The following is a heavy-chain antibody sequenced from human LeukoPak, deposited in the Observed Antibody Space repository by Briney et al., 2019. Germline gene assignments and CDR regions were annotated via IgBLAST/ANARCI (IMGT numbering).Heavy chain of an antibody. V-gene: IGHV1-8*01. J-gene: IGHJ4*02. Sequence: ASVKVSCKASGYTFTSYDINWVRQATGQGLEWMGWMNPNSGNTGYAQKFQGRVTMTRNTSISTAYMELSSLRSEDTAVYYCARGVWSSGSYRFPFDYWGQGTLVTVSS. CDR1: GYTFTSYD. D-gene: IGHD3-10*01. CDR3: ARGVWSSGSYRFPFDY. CDR2: MNPNSGNT.